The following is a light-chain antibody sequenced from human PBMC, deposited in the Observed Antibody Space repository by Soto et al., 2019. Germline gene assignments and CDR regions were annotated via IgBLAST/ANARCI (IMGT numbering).Light chain of an antibody. Sequence: QSALTQPASVSGSPGQSITIYCIGTSTDVGSYNLVSWYQQHPGKAPKVLIYEVSERPSGVSNRFSGSKSGNTASLTISGLQAEDEAEYYCCSYAGSRTHVLFGGGTKLTVL. V-gene: IGLV2-23*02. CDR1: STDVGSYNL. CDR2: EVS. CDR3: CSYAGSRTHVL. J-gene: IGLJ2*01.